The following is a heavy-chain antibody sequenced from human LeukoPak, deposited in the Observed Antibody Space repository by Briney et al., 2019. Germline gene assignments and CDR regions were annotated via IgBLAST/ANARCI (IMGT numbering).Heavy chain of an antibody. CDR1: GGSISSYY. Sequence: SETLSLTCTVSGGSISSYYWSWIRQPPGKGLEWMGYIYYSGSTNYNPSLKSRVSIYLDTSKNQFSLRLNSVTAADTAVYYCARDRGSGSYSYWYFDLWGRGTLVTVSS. D-gene: IGHD3-10*01. V-gene: IGHV4-59*01. CDR3: ARDRGSGSYSYWYFDL. CDR2: IYYSGST. J-gene: IGHJ2*01.